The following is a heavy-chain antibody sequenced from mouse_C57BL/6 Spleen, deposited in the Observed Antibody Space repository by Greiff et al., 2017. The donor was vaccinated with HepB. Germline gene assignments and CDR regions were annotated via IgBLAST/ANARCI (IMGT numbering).Heavy chain of an antibody. CDR1: GYSITSGYY. CDR3: ARVYYDHDGYFDV. CDR2: ISYDGSN. D-gene: IGHD2-4*01. J-gene: IGHJ1*03. V-gene: IGHV3-6*01. Sequence: VQLQQSGPGLVKPSQSLSLTCSVTGYSITSGYYWNWIRQFPGNKLEWMGYISYDGSNNYNPSLNNRISITRDTSKNQFFLKLNAVTTEDTATYYCARVYYDHDGYFDVWGTGTTVTVSS.